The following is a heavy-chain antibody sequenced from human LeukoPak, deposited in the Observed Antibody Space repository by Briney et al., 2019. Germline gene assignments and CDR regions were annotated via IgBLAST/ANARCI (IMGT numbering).Heavy chain of an antibody. D-gene: IGHD3-9*01. CDR3: ARGAFLTGYYIGNYYMDV. Sequence: GASVKVSCKASGYTFTGYYMHWVRQAPGQGLEWMGWINPNSGGTNYAQKFQGRVTMTRDTSISTAYMELSRLRSDDTAVYYCARGAFLTGYYIGNYYMDVWGKGTTVTVSS. V-gene: IGHV1-2*02. J-gene: IGHJ6*03. CDR2: INPNSGGT. CDR1: GYTFTGYY.